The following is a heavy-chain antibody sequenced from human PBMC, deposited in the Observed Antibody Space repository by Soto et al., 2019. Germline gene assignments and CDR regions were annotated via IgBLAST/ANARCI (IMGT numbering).Heavy chain of an antibody. CDR3: ARARQYYDCELDP. CDR1: GGSVSSNSYS. V-gene: IGHV4-39*07. J-gene: IGHJ5*02. Sequence: SETLSLTCTVSGGSVSSNSYSWSWIRQPPGKGLEWIGSIYYSGSTYYNPSLKSRVTISLDTSENQFSLKLTSVTAADTAIYYCARARQYYDCELDPWGQGTLVTVSS. D-gene: IGHD3-16*01. CDR2: IYYSGST.